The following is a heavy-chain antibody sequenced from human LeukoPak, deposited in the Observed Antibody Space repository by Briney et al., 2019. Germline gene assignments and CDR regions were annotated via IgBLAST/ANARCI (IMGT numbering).Heavy chain of an antibody. J-gene: IGHJ5*01. V-gene: IGHV3-9*01. Sequence: GGSLRLSCAASGFIFEHYGMHWVQQVPGKGLEWVSYITWNSGYKGYADSVKGRFAISRDNAKNSLYLQMNSLTGEDTAFYYCAKASDYGGNEFDSWGQGALVTVSS. CDR1: GFIFEHYG. D-gene: IGHD4-23*01. CDR3: AKASDYGGNEFDS. CDR2: ITWNSGYK.